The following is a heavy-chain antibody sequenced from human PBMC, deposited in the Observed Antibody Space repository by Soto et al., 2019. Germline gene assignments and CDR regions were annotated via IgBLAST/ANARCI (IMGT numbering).Heavy chain of an antibody. V-gene: IGHV6-1*01. CDR1: GDSVSSNSAA. CDR2: TYYRSKWYN. Sequence: SQTLSLTCAISGDSVSSNSAAWNWIRQSPSRGLEWLGRTYYRSKWYNDYAVSVKSRITINPDTSKNQFSLQLNSVTPEDTAVYYCARDGYSSSWYVGYYYYGMDVWGQGTTDNVSS. CDR3: ARDGYSSSWYVGYYYYGMDV. J-gene: IGHJ6*02. D-gene: IGHD6-13*01.